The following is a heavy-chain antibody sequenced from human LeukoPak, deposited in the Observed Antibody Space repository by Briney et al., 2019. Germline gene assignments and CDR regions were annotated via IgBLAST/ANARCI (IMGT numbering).Heavy chain of an antibody. V-gene: IGHV4-34*01. J-gene: IGHJ4*02. CDR2: INHSGST. CDR1: GGPFSGYF. CDR3: ARRGRWCSGGSCYSYYFDY. Sequence: ASETLSLTCAVSGGPFSGYFWSWIRQSSGKGLEWIGEINHSGSTNYNPSLKSRVTISVDTSKNQFSLKLSSVTAADTAVYYCARRGRWCSGGSCYSYYFDYWGQGTLVTVSS. D-gene: IGHD2-15*01.